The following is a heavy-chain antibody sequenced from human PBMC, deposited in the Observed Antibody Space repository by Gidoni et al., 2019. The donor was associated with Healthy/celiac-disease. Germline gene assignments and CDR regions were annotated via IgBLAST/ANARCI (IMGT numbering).Heavy chain of an antibody. V-gene: IGHV3-11*01. Sequence: VQLVESGGGLVKPGGSLRLAWSAPGCTFSDSYMSWIRQAPGKGLEWVSYISSSGSTIYYADSVKGRFTISRDNAKNSLYLQMTSLRAEDTAVYYCARDDGDYVFGSDYWGQGTLVTVSS. J-gene: IGHJ4*02. CDR2: ISSSGSTI. D-gene: IGHD4-17*01. CDR3: ARDDGDYVFGSDY. CDR1: GCTFSDSY.